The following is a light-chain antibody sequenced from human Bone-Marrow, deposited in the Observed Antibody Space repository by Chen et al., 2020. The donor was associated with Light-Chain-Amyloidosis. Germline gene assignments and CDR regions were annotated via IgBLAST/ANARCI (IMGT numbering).Light chain of an antibody. CDR3: SSFTRNNALV. Sequence: QSALTQPASVSGSPRQAITISCTGTSSDVRGYNYVSWYQQHPGKAPQLIIYDVTYRPSGVSNRFSGSKSGNTASLTISGLQAEDEADYYCSSFTRNNALVFGGGTKLTVL. V-gene: IGLV2-14*03. J-gene: IGLJ2*01. CDR1: SSDVRGYNY. CDR2: DVT.